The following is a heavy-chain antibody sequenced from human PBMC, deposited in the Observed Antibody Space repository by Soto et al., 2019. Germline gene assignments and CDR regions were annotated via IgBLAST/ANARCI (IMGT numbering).Heavy chain of an antibody. CDR2: IYYSGTT. V-gene: IGHV4-31*03. Sequence: QVQLQESGPGLEKPSQTLSLTCTVSGGSISSGGYYWSWIRQPPGQGLEWIGYIYYSGTTDYNPSLKSRVTISIDTSKSQFSLKLSSVTAADTAVYYCARGGYYFYYGMDVWGQGTTVTVSS. CDR3: ARGGYYFYYGMDV. CDR1: GGSISSGGYY. J-gene: IGHJ6*02.